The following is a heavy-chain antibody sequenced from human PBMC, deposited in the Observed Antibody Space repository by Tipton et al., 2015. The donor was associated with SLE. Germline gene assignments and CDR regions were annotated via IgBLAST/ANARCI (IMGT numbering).Heavy chain of an antibody. CDR1: GGSIRSGY. V-gene: IGHV4-59*12. CDR3: ATSRPIVATIGAFGY. Sequence: TLSLTCTVSGGSIRSGYWSWIRQPPGKGLEWIGYVFYSGSTNYNPSLKSRVTMSVDMLKNQFSLKLSSVTAADTAVYYCATSRPIVATIGAFGYWGQGTLVTVSS. J-gene: IGHJ4*02. CDR2: VFYSGST. D-gene: IGHD5-12*01.